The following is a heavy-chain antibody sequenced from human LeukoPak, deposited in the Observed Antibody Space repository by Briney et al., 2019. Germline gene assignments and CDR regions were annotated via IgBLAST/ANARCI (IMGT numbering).Heavy chain of an antibody. Sequence: ALVKVSCKASGYIFTGYYMHWVRQAPGQGLEWMGWINPNSGGTNYAQKFQGRVTMTRDTSISTAYMELSRLRSDDTAVYYCARAEWLVLRDDYWGQGTLVTVSS. D-gene: IGHD6-19*01. CDR3: ARAEWLVLRDDY. V-gene: IGHV1-2*02. CDR1: GYIFTGYY. CDR2: INPNSGGT. J-gene: IGHJ4*02.